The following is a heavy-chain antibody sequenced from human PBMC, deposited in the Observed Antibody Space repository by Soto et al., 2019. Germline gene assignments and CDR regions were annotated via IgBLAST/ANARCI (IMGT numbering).Heavy chain of an antibody. CDR1: GGSFSGYY. CDR2: INHSGST. Sequence: PSETLSLTCAVYGGSFSGYYWTWIRQPPGTGLEWIGEINHSGSTNYNPSLKSRVTISVDTSKNQFSLKLNSVTAADTAVYYCARRGSGSYSDYWGQGTLVTVSS. CDR3: ARRGSGSYSDY. J-gene: IGHJ4*02. V-gene: IGHV4-34*01. D-gene: IGHD3-10*01.